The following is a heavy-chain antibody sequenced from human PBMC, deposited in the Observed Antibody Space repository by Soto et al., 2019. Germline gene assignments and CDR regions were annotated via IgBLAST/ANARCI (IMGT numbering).Heavy chain of an antibody. CDR3: AKAPFSRPPTWFYGMDN. CDR2: IYPDGST. CDR1: GFTVSVNY. J-gene: IGHJ6*02. V-gene: IGHV3-53*01. Sequence: EVQLVESGGGLIQPGGSLRLSCAASGFTVSVNYMSWVRQAPGKGLEWVSVIYPDGSTYYADSVKGRFTISRDNSKNTLNLQMNSLRAEDTAVYYCAKAPFSRPPTWFYGMDNWGQGTTVTVSS. D-gene: IGHD2-2*01.